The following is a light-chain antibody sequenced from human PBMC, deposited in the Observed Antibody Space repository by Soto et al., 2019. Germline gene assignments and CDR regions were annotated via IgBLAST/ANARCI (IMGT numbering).Light chain of an antibody. CDR2: KAS. CDR3: QQYDSCSVRT. CDR1: QTITTS. J-gene: IGKJ1*01. Sequence: DIQMTQSPSTLSASVGDGVTITCRASQTITTSLAWYQQKPGKAPKLLIYKASSLESGVPSRFSGSGSGTEFTLTISSLQPDDFATYYCQQYDSCSVRTFGQGTKVEI. V-gene: IGKV1-5*03.